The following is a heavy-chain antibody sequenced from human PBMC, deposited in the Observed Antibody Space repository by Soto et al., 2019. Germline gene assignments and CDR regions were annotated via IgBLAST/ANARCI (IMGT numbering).Heavy chain of an antibody. Sequence: SGPTLVNPTQTLTLTCTFSGFSLSTSGMCVSWIRQPPGKALEWLALIDWDDDKYYSTSLKTRLTISKDTSKNQVVLTMTNMDPVDTATYYCARGGYNWNSNWFDPWGQGTLVTVSS. D-gene: IGHD1-7*01. J-gene: IGHJ5*02. CDR3: ARGGYNWNSNWFDP. V-gene: IGHV2-70*01. CDR2: IDWDDDK. CDR1: GFSLSTSGMC.